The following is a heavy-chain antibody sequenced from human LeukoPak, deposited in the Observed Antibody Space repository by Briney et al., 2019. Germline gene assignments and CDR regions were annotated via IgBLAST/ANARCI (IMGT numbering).Heavy chain of an antibody. CDR2: IIPIFGTA. CDR3: ARAPRKGIAARPFDY. V-gene: IGHV1-69*05. CDR1: GGTFSSYA. D-gene: IGHD6-6*01. J-gene: IGHJ4*02. Sequence: ASVKVSCKASGGTFSSYAISWVRQAPGQGLEWMGGIIPIFGTANYAQKFQGRVTITTDESTSTAYMELSSLRSEDTAVYYCARAPRKGIAARPFDYWGQGTLVTVSS.